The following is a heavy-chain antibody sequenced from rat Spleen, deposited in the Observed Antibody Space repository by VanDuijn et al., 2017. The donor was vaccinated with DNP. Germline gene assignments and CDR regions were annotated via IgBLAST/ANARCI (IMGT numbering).Heavy chain of an antibody. V-gene: IGHV5S10*01. J-gene: IGHJ2*01. CDR3: ATRVYYGLAYYFDY. D-gene: IGHD1-6*01. CDR2: IIYDGGRT. CDR1: GFTFSDYN. Sequence: EVQLVESGGGLVQPGRSLKLSCAASGFTFSDYNMAWVRQAPEKGLEWVATIIYDGGRTYYRDSVKGRLTISRDNAKSTLYLQMDSLRSEETATYSCATRVYYGLAYYFDYWGQGVMVTVSS.